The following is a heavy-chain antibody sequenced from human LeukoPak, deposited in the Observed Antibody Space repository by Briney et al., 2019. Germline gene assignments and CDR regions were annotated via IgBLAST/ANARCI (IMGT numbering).Heavy chain of an antibody. CDR1: GGSISSYY. V-gene: IGHV4-59*12. CDR3: ARGPSIRYDYVWGSYRSRNWFDP. Sequence: PSETLSLTCTVSGGSISSYYWSWIRQHPGKGLERIGYIYYSGSTNYNPSLKSRVTISVDTSKNQFSLKLSSVTAADTAVYYCARGPSIRYDYVWGSYRSRNWFDPWGQGTLVTVSS. D-gene: IGHD3-16*02. CDR2: IYYSGST. J-gene: IGHJ5*02.